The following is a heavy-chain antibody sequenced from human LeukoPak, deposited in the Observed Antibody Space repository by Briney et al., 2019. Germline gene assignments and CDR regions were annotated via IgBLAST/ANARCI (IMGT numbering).Heavy chain of an antibody. CDR1: GFTFSSYT. J-gene: IGHJ5*02. Sequence: KPGGSLRLSCAASGFTFSSYTMNWVRQAPGKGLEWVSSISTSSSYIYYADSVKGRFTISRDNAKNSLYLQMNSLRAEDTAVYYCARGTATRGYNWFDPWGQGTLVTVSS. CDR3: ARGTATRGYNWFDP. V-gene: IGHV3-21*01. CDR2: ISTSSSYI. D-gene: IGHD3-10*01.